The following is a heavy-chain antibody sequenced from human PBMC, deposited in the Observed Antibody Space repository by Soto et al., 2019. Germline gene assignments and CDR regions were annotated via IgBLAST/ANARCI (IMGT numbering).Heavy chain of an antibody. V-gene: IGHV4-34*01. D-gene: IGHD3-10*01. CDR1: CGSFSCYY. J-gene: IGHJ6*02. Sequence: XGIMSRNFAVCCGSFSCYYWSCIRHHPGKGLEWIGEINHSVSTNYNPSLKSRVTISVDTSKNQFSLKLSSVTAADTAVYYCAGTWAEIIATNGLYYYYDGRDVWGQGTTVTVSS. CDR3: AGTWAEIIATNGLYYYYDGRDV. CDR2: INHSVST.